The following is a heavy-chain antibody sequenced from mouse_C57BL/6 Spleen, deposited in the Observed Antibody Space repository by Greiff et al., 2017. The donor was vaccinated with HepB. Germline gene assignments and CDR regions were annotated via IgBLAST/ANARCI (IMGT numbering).Heavy chain of an antibody. Sequence: EVKLQESGPELVKPGDSVKISCKASGYSFTGYFMNWVMQSHGKSLEWIGRINPYNGDTFYNQKFKGKATLTVDKSSSTAHMELRSLTSEDSAVYYCARRAGKSAMDYWGQGTSVTVSS. J-gene: IGHJ4*01. CDR3: ARRAGKSAMDY. V-gene: IGHV1-20*01. CDR1: GYSFTGYF. CDR2: INPYNGDT. D-gene: IGHD2-1*01.